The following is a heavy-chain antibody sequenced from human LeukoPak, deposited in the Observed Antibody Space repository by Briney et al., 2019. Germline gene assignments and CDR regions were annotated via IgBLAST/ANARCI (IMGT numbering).Heavy chain of an antibody. CDR3: ARVMMGATKSNYNYYVMDV. CDR1: GFTFSSYT. Sequence: GGSLRLSCAASGFTFSSYTMHWVRQAPGKGLEYVAAIISHGGSTYANSVQGRFTISRDNSKNTLYPQMGSLRAEDKAVYYCARVMMGATKSNYNYYVMDVWGQGTTVTVSS. CDR2: IISHGGST. D-gene: IGHD1-26*01. V-gene: IGHV3-64*01. J-gene: IGHJ6*02.